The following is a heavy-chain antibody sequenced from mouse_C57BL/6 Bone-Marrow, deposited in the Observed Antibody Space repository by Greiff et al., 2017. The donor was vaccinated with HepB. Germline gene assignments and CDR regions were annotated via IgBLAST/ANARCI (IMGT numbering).Heavy chain of an antibody. CDR1: GYTFTSYG. J-gene: IGHJ3*01. V-gene: IGHV1-81*01. CDR3: ARAYYSNIFAY. Sequence: VQRVESGAELARPGASVRLSCKASGYTFTSYGISWVKQRTGQGLEWIGEIYPRSGNTYYNEKFKGKATLTADKSSSTAYMELRSLTSEDSAVYFCARAYYSNIFAYWGQGTLVTVSA. D-gene: IGHD2-5*01. CDR2: IYPRSGNT.